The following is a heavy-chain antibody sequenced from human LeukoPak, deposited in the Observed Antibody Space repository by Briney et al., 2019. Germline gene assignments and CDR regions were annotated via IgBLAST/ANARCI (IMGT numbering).Heavy chain of an antibody. D-gene: IGHD3-10*01. J-gene: IGHJ6*02. CDR3: ARDRGWTARYYYYGMDV. CDR2: IYYSGST. Sequence: SETLSLTCTVSGGSISSYYWSWIRQPPGKGLEWIGYIYYSGSTNYNPSLKSRVTISVDTSKNQFSLKLSSVTAAVTAVYYCARDRGWTARYYYYGMDVWGQGTTVTVSS. CDR1: GGSISSYY. V-gene: IGHV4-59*01.